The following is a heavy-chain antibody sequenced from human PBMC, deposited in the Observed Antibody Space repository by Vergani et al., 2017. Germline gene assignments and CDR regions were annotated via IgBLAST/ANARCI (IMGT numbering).Heavy chain of an antibody. D-gene: IGHD2-21*02. V-gene: IGHV3-21*01. CDR3: AXVSAYCGGDCSRDY. Sequence: EVQLVESGGGLVKPGGSLRLSCAASGFTFSSYSMNWVRQAPGKVLEWVSSISSSSSYIYYADSVKGRFTISRDNAKNSLYRQMNSLRAVDTAGYYCAXVSAYCGGDCSRDYWGQGTLVTVSS. CDR2: ISSSSSYI. CDR1: GFTFSSYS. J-gene: IGHJ4*02.